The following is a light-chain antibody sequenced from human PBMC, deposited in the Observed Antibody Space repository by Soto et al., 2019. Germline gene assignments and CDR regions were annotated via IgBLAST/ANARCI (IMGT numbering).Light chain of an antibody. CDR3: QQYNNWPPT. V-gene: IGKV3-15*01. CDR2: GAS. J-gene: IGKJ1*01. CDR1: QSVSSN. Sequence: EVVMTQSPATLSVSPGERATLSCRASQSVSSNLAWYQQKPGQAPRLLIYGASTRATDIPTRFSGGGSGTESTLTISSIQSEDFAVYYCQQYNNWPPTFGQGTKVDIK.